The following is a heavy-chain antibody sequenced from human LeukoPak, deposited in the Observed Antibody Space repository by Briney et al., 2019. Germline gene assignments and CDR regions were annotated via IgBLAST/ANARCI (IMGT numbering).Heavy chain of an antibody. D-gene: IGHD6-19*01. CDR3: ARVSGWQKDYFDY. J-gene: IGHJ4*02. Sequence: SETLSLTCTVSGGSISSYNWSWIRQPPGKGLEWIGYIYYSGSTNYNPSLKSRVTISVDTSKNQFSLKLSSVTAADTAVYYCARVSGWQKDYFDYWGQGTLVTVSS. CDR2: IYYSGST. V-gene: IGHV4-59*01. CDR1: GGSISSYN.